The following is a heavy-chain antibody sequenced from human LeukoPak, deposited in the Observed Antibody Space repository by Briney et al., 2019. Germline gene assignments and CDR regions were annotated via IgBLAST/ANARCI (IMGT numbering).Heavy chain of an antibody. V-gene: IGHV1-8*01. Sequence: ASVKVSCKASGYTFTSYDINWVRQATGQGLEWMGWRNPNSGNTGYAQKFQGRVTMTRNTSISTAYMELSSLRSEDTAVYYCARHYYGSGRQGNWFDPWGQGTLVTVSS. CDR3: ARHYYGSGRQGNWFDP. J-gene: IGHJ5*02. CDR2: RNPNSGNT. CDR1: GYTFTSYD. D-gene: IGHD3-10*01.